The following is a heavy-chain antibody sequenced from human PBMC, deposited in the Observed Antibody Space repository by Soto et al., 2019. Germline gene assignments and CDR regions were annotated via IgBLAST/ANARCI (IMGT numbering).Heavy chain of an antibody. Sequence: QVQLVQSGAEVKKPGASVKVXCXXXXXXXTSXXISWVRQXPGQGLEWMGWISAYNGNTNYAQKLQGRVTMTTDTSTSTAYMELRSLRSDDTAVYYCARXSSXSCHDYWGQGTLVTVSS. J-gene: IGHJ4*02. CDR3: ARXSSXSCHDY. V-gene: IGHV1-18*01. CDR2: ISAYNGNT. CDR1: XXXXTSXX. D-gene: IGHD6-13*01.